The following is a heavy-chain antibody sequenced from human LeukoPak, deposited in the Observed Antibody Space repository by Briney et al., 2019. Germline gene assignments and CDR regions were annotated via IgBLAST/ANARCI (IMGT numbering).Heavy chain of an antibody. CDR2: ISAYNGNT. D-gene: IGHD3-10*01. V-gene: IGHV1-18*01. Sequence: ASVKVSCKASGYTFTSYGISWVRQAPGQGLEWMGWISAYNGNTNYAQKLQGRVTMTTDTSTSTAYMELRSLRSDDTAVYYCARDSDYYGSAQSDYWGQGTLVTVCS. J-gene: IGHJ4*02. CDR1: GYTFTSYG. CDR3: ARDSDYYGSAQSDY.